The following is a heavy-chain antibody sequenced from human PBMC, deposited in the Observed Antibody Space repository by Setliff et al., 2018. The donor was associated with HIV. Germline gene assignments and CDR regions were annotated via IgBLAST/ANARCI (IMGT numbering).Heavy chain of an antibody. CDR1: GFSFGDFA. V-gene: IGHV3-49*04. CDR2: IRTKAHGGTT. J-gene: IGHJ4*02. D-gene: IGHD3-10*01. CDR3: TRDWSPITMVRFDY. Sequence: GSLRLSCTASGFSFGDFALNWVRQAPGKGLEWIGFIRTKAHGGTTEYAASVRGRFTISRDDSESIAYLQMNSLKTEDTAVYYCTRDWSPITMVRFDYWGQGTLVTVSS.